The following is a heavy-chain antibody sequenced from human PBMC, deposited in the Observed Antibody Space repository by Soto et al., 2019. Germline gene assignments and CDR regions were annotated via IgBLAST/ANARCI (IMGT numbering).Heavy chain of an antibody. Sequence: GGSLRLSCAASGFTFSSYSMSWVRQAPGKGLEWVSYISSSSSTIYYADSVKGRFTISRDNAKNSLYLQMNSLRAEDTAEYYCARDLSGSYFDYWGQGTLVTVSS. V-gene: IGHV3-48*04. D-gene: IGHD1-26*01. J-gene: IGHJ4*02. CDR3: ARDLSGSYFDY. CDR2: ISSSSSTI. CDR1: GFTFSSYS.